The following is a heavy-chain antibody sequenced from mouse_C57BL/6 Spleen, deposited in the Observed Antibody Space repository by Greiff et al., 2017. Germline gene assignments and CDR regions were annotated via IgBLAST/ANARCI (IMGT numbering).Heavy chain of an antibody. CDR3: ARSPGITTVVDDY. J-gene: IGHJ2*01. V-gene: IGHV1-76*01. CDR1: GYTFTDYY. Sequence: VKLMESGAELVRPGASVKLSCKASGYTFTDYYINWVKQRPGQGLEWIARIYPGSGNTYYNEKFKGKATLTAEQSSSTAYMQLSSLTSEDSVVYFCARSPGITTVVDDYWGQGTTLTVSS. CDR2: IYPGSGNT. D-gene: IGHD1-1*01.